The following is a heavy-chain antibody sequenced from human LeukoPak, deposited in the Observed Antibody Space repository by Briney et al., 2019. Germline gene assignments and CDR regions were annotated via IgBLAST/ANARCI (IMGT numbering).Heavy chain of an antibody. D-gene: IGHD6-13*01. V-gene: IGHV4-38-2*02. Sequence: TSETLSLTCTVSGYSITSGYYWGWIRQPPGKGLEWIGSIYYSGSTYYSPSLKSRVTISVDTSENQFSLKLNSVTAADTAVYYCARALAAALPDAFDIWGQGTMVTVSS. J-gene: IGHJ3*02. CDR1: GYSITSGYY. CDR3: ARALAAALPDAFDI. CDR2: IYYSGST.